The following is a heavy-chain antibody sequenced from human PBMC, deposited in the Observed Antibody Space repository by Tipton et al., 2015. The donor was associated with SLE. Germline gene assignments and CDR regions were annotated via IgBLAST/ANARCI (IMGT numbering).Heavy chain of an antibody. D-gene: IGHD4-17*01. V-gene: IGHV3-30-3*01. CDR3: ARDWNDYGDYGVLVTAYFDY. Sequence: SLRLSCAASGFTFSTYGLHWVRQAPGKGLEWVAVISYDGRTKYYADSVKGRFTISRDNSKNTLYLQVNSLRLEDTAVYYCARDWNDYGDYGVLVTAYFDYWGQGTLVTVSS. CDR1: GFTFSTYG. CDR2: ISYDGRTK. J-gene: IGHJ4*02.